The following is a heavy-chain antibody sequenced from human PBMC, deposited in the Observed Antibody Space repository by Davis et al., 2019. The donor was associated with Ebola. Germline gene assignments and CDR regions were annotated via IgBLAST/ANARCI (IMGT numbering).Heavy chain of an antibody. Sequence: GESLKISCKGSGYSFASYWIGWVRQKAGKGLEWMGTIYPGDSDTRYSPSFQGQVTISADKSISTAYLQWSSLKASDTAMYYCARPRGYCSDSSCYVDFWGQGTLVTVSS. D-gene: IGHD2-15*01. V-gene: IGHV5-51*01. CDR1: GYSFASYW. CDR3: ARPRGYCSDSSCYVDF. CDR2: IYPGDSDT. J-gene: IGHJ4*02.